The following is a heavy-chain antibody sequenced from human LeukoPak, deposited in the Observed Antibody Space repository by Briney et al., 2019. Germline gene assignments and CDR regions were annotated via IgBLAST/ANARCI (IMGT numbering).Heavy chain of an antibody. J-gene: IGHJ4*02. D-gene: IGHD3-22*01. CDR2: IRYDGSNK. CDR1: GFTFSSYG. CDR3: AKDTYNYYDSSGYYLPDY. Sequence: GGSLRLSCAASGFTFSSYGMHWVRQAPGKGLEWVAFIRYDGSNKYYADSVKGRFTISRDNSKNTLYLQMNSLRAEDTAVYYCAKDTYNYYDSSGYYLPDYWGQGTLVTVSS. V-gene: IGHV3-30*02.